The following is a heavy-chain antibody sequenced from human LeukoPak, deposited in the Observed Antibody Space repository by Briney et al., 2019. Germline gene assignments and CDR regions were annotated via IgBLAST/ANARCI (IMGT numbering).Heavy chain of an antibody. D-gene: IGHD3-10*01. Sequence: PGGSLRLSCGASGFTFDDYAMNWVRQAPGKGLEWVSGISWNSGSIGYADSVKGRFTISRDNAKNSLYLQMNSLRAEDTAVYYCARLLYYMSEYYYYYMDVWGKGTTDTVSS. J-gene: IGHJ6*03. CDR1: GFTFDDYA. V-gene: IGHV3-9*01. CDR3: ARLLYYMSEYYYYYMDV. CDR2: ISWNSGSI.